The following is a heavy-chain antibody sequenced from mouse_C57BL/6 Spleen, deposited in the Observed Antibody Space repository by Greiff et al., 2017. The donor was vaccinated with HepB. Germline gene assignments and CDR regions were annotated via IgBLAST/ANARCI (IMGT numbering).Heavy chain of an antibody. CDR2: INPSSGYT. CDR3: ARGYYGYDEFAY. CDR1: GYTFTSYT. J-gene: IGHJ3*01. V-gene: IGHV1-4*01. D-gene: IGHD2-2*01. Sequence: QVHVKQSGAELARPGASVKMSCKASGYTFTSYTMHWVKQRPGQGLEWIGYINPSSGYTKYNQKFKDKATLTADKSSSTAYMQLSSLTSEDSAVYYCARGYYGYDEFAYWGQGTLVTVSA.